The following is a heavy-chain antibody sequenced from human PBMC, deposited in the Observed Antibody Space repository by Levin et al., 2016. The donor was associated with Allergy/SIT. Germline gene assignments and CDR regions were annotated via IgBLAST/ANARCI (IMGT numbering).Heavy chain of an antibody. V-gene: IGHV1-46*01. CDR1: GYTFTSYY. Sequence: ASVKVSCKASGYTFTSYYMHWVRQAPGQGLEWMGIINPSGGSTSYAQKFQGRVTMTRDTSTSTVYMELSSLRSEDTAVYYCARDLVVPFLSGYYYYMDVWGKGTTVTVSS. J-gene: IGHJ6*03. CDR3: ARDLVVPFLSGYYYYMDV. D-gene: IGHD2-21*01. CDR2: INPSGGST.